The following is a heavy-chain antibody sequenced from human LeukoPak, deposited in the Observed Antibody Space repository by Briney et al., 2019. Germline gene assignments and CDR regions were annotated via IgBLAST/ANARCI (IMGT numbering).Heavy chain of an antibody. V-gene: IGHV4-34*01. Sequence: PSETLSLTCAASGCTFSGYYLNWIRQPPGKGLEWIAEINHSGSTNYNPSIKSRVTISVDTSKKQFSLKLGSVTAAETAVYYCAREGLTMVRGVPQYYYYGMDVWGQGTTVTVSS. CDR3: AREGLTMVRGVPQYYYYGMDV. CDR2: INHSGST. J-gene: IGHJ6*01. D-gene: IGHD3-10*01. CDR1: GCTFSGYY.